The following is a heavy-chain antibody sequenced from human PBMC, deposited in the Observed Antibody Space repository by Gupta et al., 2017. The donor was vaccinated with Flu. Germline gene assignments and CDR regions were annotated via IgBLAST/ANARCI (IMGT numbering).Heavy chain of an antibody. V-gene: IGHV3-15*01. CDR3: ITDHGGAMASPSGLAFDL. CDR1: GFTFSSAW. Sequence: EVLLVESGGDLVHRGGSLRLSCVASGFTFSSAWMTWVRQTPEKGLEWVGRIRSKVDGETADYAPPVRGRFTISRDDSKNTLYLQMNSLETDDTAVYYCITDHGGAMASPSGLAFDLWGQGTKVTVSS. D-gene: IGHD3-10*01. CDR2: IRSKVDGETA. J-gene: IGHJ3*01.